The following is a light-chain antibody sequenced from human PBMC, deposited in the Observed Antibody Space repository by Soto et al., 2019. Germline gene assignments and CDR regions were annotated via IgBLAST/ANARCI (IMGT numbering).Light chain of an antibody. CDR1: SSDVDDYNF. CDR3: CSYAGGYFFEVI. V-gene: IGLV2-11*01. J-gene: IGLJ2*01. Sequence: QSALTQPRSVAGSPGQSVTISCTGTSSDVDDYNFVSWYQQHPGTAPNLMIYDVTKRPSGVPGRFSGSRSGNTASLTISGLQIEDEAHYYCCSYAGGYFFEVIFGGGTKLTVL. CDR2: DVT.